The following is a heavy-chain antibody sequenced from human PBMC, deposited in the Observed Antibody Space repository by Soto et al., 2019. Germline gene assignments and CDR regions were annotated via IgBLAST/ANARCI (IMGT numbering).Heavy chain of an antibody. D-gene: IGHD2-8*01. J-gene: IGHJ6*02. Sequence: GASVKVSCKASGYSFTDYHIHWVRQAPGQGLEWLGRINPKSGGTSTAQKFQGWVTMTTDTSISTASMELTRLTSDDTAIYYCARGXSTDCSNGVCSFFYNHDMDVWGQGTTVTVSS. CDR2: INPKSGGT. CDR1: GYSFTDYH. CDR3: ARGXSTDCSNGVCSFFYNHDMDV. V-gene: IGHV1-2*04.